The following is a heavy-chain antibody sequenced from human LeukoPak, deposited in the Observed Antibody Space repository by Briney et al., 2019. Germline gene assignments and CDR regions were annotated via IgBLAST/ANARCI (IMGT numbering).Heavy chain of an antibody. V-gene: IGHV3-33*08. D-gene: IGHD4-17*01. CDR2: IWYDGSNK. J-gene: IGHJ4*02. CDR3: AREDGDYGFDY. CDR1: GFTVTSNY. Sequence: GGSLRLSCVASGFTVTSNYVTWVRQAPGKGLEWVAVIWYDGSNKYYADSVKGRFTISRDNSKNTLYLQMNSLRAEDTAVYYCAREDGDYGFDYWGQGTLVTVSS.